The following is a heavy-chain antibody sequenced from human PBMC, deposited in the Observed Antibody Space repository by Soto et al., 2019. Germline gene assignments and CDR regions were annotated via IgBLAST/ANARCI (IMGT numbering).Heavy chain of an antibody. D-gene: IGHD6-19*01. V-gene: IGHV3-30*18. CDR1: GFTFSSYG. J-gene: IGHJ6*02. CDR2: ISYDGSNK. Sequence: GGSLRLSCAASGFTFSSYGMHWVRQAPGKGLEWVAVISYDGSNKYYADSVKGRFTISRDNSKNTLYLQMNSLRAEDTAVYYCAKDPGPDHSSGWYFYYYYGMDVWGQGTTVTVSS. CDR3: AKDPGPDHSSGWYFYYYYGMDV.